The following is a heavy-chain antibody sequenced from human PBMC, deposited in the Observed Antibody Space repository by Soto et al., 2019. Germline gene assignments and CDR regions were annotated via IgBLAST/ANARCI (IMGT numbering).Heavy chain of an antibody. CDR2: IWYDGSNK. V-gene: IGHV3-33*01. J-gene: IGHJ4*02. CDR1: GFTFSDYG. Sequence: QVQLVESGGGVVQPGRSLRLSCAASGFTFSDYGMHWVRQAPGKGLEWVAVIWYDGSNKNYADSVKGRFIISRDNSKNTLYLQMNSLGAEDTAVYYCARDPGGSSSSPGDYWGQGTLVTVSS. CDR3: ARDPGGSSSSPGDY. D-gene: IGHD6-13*01.